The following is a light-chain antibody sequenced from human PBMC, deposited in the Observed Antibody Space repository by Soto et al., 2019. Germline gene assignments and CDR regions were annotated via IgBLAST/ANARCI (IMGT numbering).Light chain of an antibody. CDR3: HQYGYGRDT. CDR2: GAS. V-gene: IGKV3-20*01. CDR1: QSVTSSY. Sequence: EIVLTQSPGTLSLSPGERVSLSCRASQSVTSSYLAWYQQKPGQAPRLLIYGASSRAAGIPDRFSGSGSGTDFTLTISRLEPEVFAVYYCHQYGYGRDTFGKGTRLEIK. J-gene: IGKJ5*01.